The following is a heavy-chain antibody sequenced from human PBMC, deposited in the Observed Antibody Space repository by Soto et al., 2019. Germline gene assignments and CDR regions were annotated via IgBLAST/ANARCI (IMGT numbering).Heavy chain of an antibody. Sequence: AGGSLRLSCAASGFTFSSYAMSWVRQAPGKGLEWVSAISGSGGSTYYADSVKGRFTISRDNSKNTLYLQMNSLRAEDTAVYYCANNYDFWSGYPSGGMDVWGQGTTVTVSS. D-gene: IGHD3-3*01. CDR2: ISGSGGST. V-gene: IGHV3-23*01. CDR3: ANNYDFWSGYPSGGMDV. CDR1: GFTFSSYA. J-gene: IGHJ6*02.